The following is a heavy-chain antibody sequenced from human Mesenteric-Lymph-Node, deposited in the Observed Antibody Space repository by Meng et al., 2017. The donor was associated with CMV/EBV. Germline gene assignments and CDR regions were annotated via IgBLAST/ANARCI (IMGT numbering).Heavy chain of an antibody. Sequence: GGSLRLSCAASGFTFSNYAMSWVRQAPGKGLEWVSSISSSSSYIYYADSVKGRFTISRDNSKNTLYLQLNSLRVEDTAVYFCANGRAARIGVWGQGTQVTVSS. D-gene: IGHD6-6*01. CDR1: GFTFSNYA. CDR3: ANGRAARIGV. CDR2: ISSSSSYI. V-gene: IGHV3-21*04. J-gene: IGHJ4*02.